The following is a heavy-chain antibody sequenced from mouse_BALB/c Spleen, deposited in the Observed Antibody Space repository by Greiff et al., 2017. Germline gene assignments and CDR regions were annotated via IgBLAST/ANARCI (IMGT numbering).Heavy chain of an antibody. Sequence: QVQLKESGAELAKPGASVKMSCKASGYTFTSYWMHWVKQRPGQGLEWIGYINPSTGYTEYNQKFKDKATLTADKSSSTAYMQLSSLTSEDSAVYYCATTGKGEMDYWGQGTSVTVSS. D-gene: IGHD4-1*01. CDR1: GYTFTSYW. J-gene: IGHJ4*01. CDR2: INPSTGYT. V-gene: IGHV1-7*01. CDR3: ATTGKGEMDY.